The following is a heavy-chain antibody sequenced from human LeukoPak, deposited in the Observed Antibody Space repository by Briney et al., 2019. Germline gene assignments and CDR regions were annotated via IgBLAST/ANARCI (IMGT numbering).Heavy chain of an antibody. V-gene: IGHV4-61*01. CDR1: GGSVSSGSYY. CDR3: ARGITSSWAPYFDY. Sequence: SETLSLTCTVSGGSVSSGSYYWSWIRQPPGKGLEWIGYIYYSGSINYNPSLKSRVTISVDTSKNQFSLKLSSVTAADTAVYYCARGITSSWAPYFDYWGQGTLVTVSS. D-gene: IGHD6-13*01. J-gene: IGHJ4*02. CDR2: IYYSGSI.